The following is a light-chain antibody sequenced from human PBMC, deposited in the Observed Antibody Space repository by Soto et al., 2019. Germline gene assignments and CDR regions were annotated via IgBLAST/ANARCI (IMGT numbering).Light chain of an antibody. J-gene: IGKJ2*01. CDR2: ATS. CDR1: QSLSRH. CDR3: QQSFIPPYT. Sequence: DIQMTQSPSSLSASVGDRVTITCRASQSLSRHLTWYQQKPGEAPKLLIYATSNLQSGVPSRFSGSGSETDFTLTIDSLQPEDFATYYCQQSFIPPYTVGQGTKVDIK. V-gene: IGKV1-39*01.